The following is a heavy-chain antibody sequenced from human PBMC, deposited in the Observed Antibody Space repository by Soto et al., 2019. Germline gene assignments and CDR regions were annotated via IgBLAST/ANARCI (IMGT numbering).Heavy chain of an antibody. D-gene: IGHD3-22*01. CDR3: AMTRLYDTGTNDYHRDALDI. V-gene: IGHV3-23*01. Sequence: EVQLLESGGGMVEPRGSLTLSCAASGFSFGTYVMNWVRQAPGKGLEWVSGISGSGGRVYSADPVKGRFTISRDNSRNTLYLQMNSLRAEDTAIYYCAMTRLYDTGTNDYHRDALDIWGQGTQVTVSS. J-gene: IGHJ3*02. CDR2: ISGSGGRV. CDR1: GFSFGTYV.